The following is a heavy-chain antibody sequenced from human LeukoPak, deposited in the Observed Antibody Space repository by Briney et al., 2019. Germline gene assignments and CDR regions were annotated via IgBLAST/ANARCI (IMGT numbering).Heavy chain of an antibody. CDR2: IIPIFGTA. D-gene: IGHD1-7*01. V-gene: IGHV1-69*05. CDR1: GGTFSSYA. CDR3: ARLVRGNWNYGSYFDY. Sequence: GASVKVSCKASGGTFSSYAISWVRQAPGQGLEWMGGIIPIFGTANYAQKFQGRVTITTDESTSTAYMELSSLRSEDTAVYYCARLVRGNWNYGSYFDYWGQGTLVTVSS. J-gene: IGHJ4*02.